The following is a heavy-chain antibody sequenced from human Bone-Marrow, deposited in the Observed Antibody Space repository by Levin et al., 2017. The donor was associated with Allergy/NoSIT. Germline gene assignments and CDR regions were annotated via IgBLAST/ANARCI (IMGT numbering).Heavy chain of an antibody. CDR3: GRLIDGDTGLFGAVGFYYYMDV. D-gene: IGHD3-16*01. CDR1: GYSFANYW. V-gene: IGHV5-51*01. CDR2: IYPGDSDT. Sequence: PGESLKISCKGSGYSFANYWIGWVRQMPGKGLEWMGIIYPGDSDTTYSPSFQGQVTISADKSINTAYLQWSGLKASDSAMYYCGRLIDGDTGLFGAVGFYYYMDVWGKGTTVTVSS. J-gene: IGHJ6*03.